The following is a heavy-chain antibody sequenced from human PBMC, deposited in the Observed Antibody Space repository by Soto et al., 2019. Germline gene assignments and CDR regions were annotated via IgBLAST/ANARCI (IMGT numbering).Heavy chain of an antibody. V-gene: IGHV4-39*01. D-gene: IGHD3-10*01. J-gene: IGHJ6*03. CDR2: IYYSGST. Sequence: PSETLSLTCTVSGGSISSSSYYWGWIRQPPGKGLEWIGSIYYSGSTYYNPSLKSRVTISVDTSKNQFSLKLSSVTAADTAVYYCARGERITMVRGVSYMDVWGKGTTVTVSS. CDR3: ARGERITMVRGVSYMDV. CDR1: GGSISSSSYY.